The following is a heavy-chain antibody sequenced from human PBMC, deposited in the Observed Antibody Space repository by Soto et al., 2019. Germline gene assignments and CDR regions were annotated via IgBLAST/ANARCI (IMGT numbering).Heavy chain of an antibody. CDR1: GFTFKSFA. Sequence: GGSLRLSCAASGFTFKSFAMHWVRQAPGKGLGWVAFISDDGSNQYFADSVTGRCTISRDNSENTVSLQIDSLGPGDTAVYYCAKDLYSESYSSYYFHHWGQGILVTVSS. V-gene: IGHV3-30*18. J-gene: IGHJ4*02. CDR3: AKDLYSESYSSYYFHH. D-gene: IGHD1-26*01. CDR2: ISDDGSNQ.